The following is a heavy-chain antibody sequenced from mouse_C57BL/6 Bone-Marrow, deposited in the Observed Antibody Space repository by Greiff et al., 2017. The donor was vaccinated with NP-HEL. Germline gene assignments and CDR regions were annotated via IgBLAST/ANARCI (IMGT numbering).Heavy chain of an antibody. CDR1: GYTFTSYW. D-gene: IGHD1-1*01. J-gene: IGHJ2*01. CDR2: IHPNSGST. Sequence: QVQLQQPGAELVKPGASVKLSCKASGYTFTSYWMHWVKQRPGQGLEWIGMIHPNSGSTNYNEKFKSKATLTVDNSSSTAYMQLSSLTSEDSAVYYCARLYYGSSDYWGQGTTLTVSS. V-gene: IGHV1-64*01. CDR3: ARLYYGSSDY.